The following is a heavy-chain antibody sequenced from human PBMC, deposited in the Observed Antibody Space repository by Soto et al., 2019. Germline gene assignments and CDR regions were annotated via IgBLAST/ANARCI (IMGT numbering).Heavy chain of an antibody. D-gene: IGHD6-19*01. V-gene: IGHV3-23*01. CDR3: AKAVTGWPNWFAP. CDR1: GFTISNYV. CDR2: SSNSGGRT. Sequence: VGSLRLSCVASGFTISNYVMTWFRQAPGKGLEWVSASSNSGGRTYYADSVRGRFTISRDDSKNTVYLQMNSLRAEDTALYYCAKAVTGWPNWFAPWGQGTLVTVSS. J-gene: IGHJ5*02.